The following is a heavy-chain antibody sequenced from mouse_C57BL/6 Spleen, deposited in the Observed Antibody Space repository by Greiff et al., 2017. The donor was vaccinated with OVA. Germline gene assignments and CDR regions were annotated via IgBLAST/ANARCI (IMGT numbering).Heavy chain of an antibody. V-gene: IGHV1-80*01. CDR1: GYAFSSYW. J-gene: IGHJ2*01. CDR2: IYPGDGDT. D-gene: IGHD3-3*01. CDR3: ARRAGTSFDY. Sequence: VMLVESGAELVKPGASVKISCKASGYAFSSYWMNWVKQRPGKGLEWIGQIYPGDGDTNYNGKFKGKATLTADKSSSTAYMQLSSLTSEDSAVYFCARRAGTSFDYWGQGTTLTVSS.